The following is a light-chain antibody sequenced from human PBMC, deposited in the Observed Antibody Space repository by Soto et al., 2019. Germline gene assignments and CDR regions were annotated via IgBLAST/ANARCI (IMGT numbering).Light chain of an antibody. Sequence: QSALTQPRSVSGSPGQSVTISCSGASSYFGSFKYVSWYQHHPGEAPKVMIYDVTQRPSGVPDRFSGSKSGNTASLTISGLQAEDEADYYCCSYAGSYVFGSGTKVTVL. CDR1: SSYFGSFKY. V-gene: IGLV2-11*01. CDR3: CSYAGSYV. J-gene: IGLJ1*01. CDR2: DVT.